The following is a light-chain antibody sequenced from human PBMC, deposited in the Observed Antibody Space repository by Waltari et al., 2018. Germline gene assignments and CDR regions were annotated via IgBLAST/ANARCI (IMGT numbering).Light chain of an antibody. Sequence: DIVITQSPDALALSLGERANVHCKSSQSVLWSSNKKNYLAWYQHKPGQPPKLLISWASTRESGVPDRFSGSGSVTDFTLTISNLQAEDVAIYFCQQYYSRPPTFGQGTRLEIK. CDR3: QQYYSRPPT. CDR2: WAS. V-gene: IGKV4-1*01. J-gene: IGKJ5*01. CDR1: QSVLWSSNKKNY.